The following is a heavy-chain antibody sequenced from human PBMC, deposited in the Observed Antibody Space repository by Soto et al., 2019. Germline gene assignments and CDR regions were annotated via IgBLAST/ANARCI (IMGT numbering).Heavy chain of an antibody. D-gene: IGHD3-22*01. CDR3: AAGPPGYYDSSPFDP. J-gene: IGHJ5*02. CDR2: INPSGDST. V-gene: IGHV1-46*01. Sequence: ASVKVSCKASGYTFTSYYMHWVRQAPGQGLEWMGIINPSGDSTYAQKFQGRVTMTRDTSTSTAYMELSSLRSEDTAVYYCAAGPPGYYDSSPFDPWGQGTLVTVSS. CDR1: GYTFTSYY.